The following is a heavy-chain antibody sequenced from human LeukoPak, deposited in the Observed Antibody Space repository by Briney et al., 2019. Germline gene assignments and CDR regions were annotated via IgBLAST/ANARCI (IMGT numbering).Heavy chain of an antibody. J-gene: IGHJ5*02. CDR1: GDSISSGTYS. D-gene: IGHD3-10*01. CDR3: ARELWFANAPGSWLDR. CDR2: IFHTGST. Sequence: SETLSLTCAVSGDSISSGTYSWSWIRQPPGKGLEWIVYIFHTGSTSYNPSLKSRVTISVDTSKNQFSLRLNSVTAADTAVYYCARELWFANAPGSWLDRWGRGTLVTVSS. V-gene: IGHV4-30-2*01.